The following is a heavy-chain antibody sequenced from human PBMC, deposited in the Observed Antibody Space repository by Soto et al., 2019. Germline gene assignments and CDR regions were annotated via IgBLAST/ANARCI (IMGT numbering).Heavy chain of an antibody. J-gene: IGHJ4*02. Sequence: QLQLQESGSGLVKPSQTLSLTCAVSGGSISSGGYSWSWIRQPPGKGLEWIGYIYHSGRTYYNPSLKSRVTKSVDRSKNQFSLKLSSVTAADTAVYYCAIWQVVSAQHWGQGTLVTVSS. CDR1: GGSISSGGYS. CDR3: AIWQVVSAQH. D-gene: IGHD2-15*01. V-gene: IGHV4-30-2*01. CDR2: IYHSGRT.